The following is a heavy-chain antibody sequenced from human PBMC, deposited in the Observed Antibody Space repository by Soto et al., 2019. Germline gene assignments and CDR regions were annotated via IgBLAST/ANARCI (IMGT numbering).Heavy chain of an antibody. CDR3: AREGGVDTAMVTYFDY. CDR2: IYYSGST. CDR1: GGSVSSGSYY. J-gene: IGHJ4*03. D-gene: IGHD5-18*01. V-gene: IGHV4-61*01. Sequence: SETLSLTCTVSGGSVSSGSYYWSWIRQPPGKGLEWIGYIYYSGSTNYNPSLKSRVTISVDTSKNQFSLKLSSVTAADTAVYYCAREGGVDTAMVTYFDYWGLGTTVTVSS.